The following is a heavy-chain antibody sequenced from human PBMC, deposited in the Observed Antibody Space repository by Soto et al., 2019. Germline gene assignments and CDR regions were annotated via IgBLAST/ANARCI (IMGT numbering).Heavy chain of an antibody. CDR2: IYYSGNT. Sequence: SETLSLTCTVSGGSIINGDYYWSWIRQPPGKGLEWIGYIYYSGNTYYNQSLKSRVMISVDTSKNQFSLNLSSVTAADTAVYYFASGYYDILTGRDTKYYFDYWGQGALVTVSS. V-gene: IGHV4-30-4*01. J-gene: IGHJ4*02. CDR1: GGSIINGDYY. CDR3: ASGYYDILTGRDTKYYFDY. D-gene: IGHD3-9*01.